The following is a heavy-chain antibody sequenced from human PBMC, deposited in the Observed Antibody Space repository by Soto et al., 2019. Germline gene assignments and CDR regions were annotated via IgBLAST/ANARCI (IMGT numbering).Heavy chain of an antibody. CDR1: GGTFSSYA. J-gene: IGHJ4*02. Sequence: QVQLVQSGAEVTKPGSSVKVSCKASGGTFSSYAISWLRQAPGQGLEGMGGIIPIFGTANYAQKLQGRVTITADEATSTAYMEMSSLRSEDMAVYYCARGVDIAAADSFDFWGQGTLVTVSS. D-gene: IGHD6-13*01. V-gene: IGHV1-69*12. CDR2: IIPIFGTA. CDR3: ARGVDIAAADSFDF.